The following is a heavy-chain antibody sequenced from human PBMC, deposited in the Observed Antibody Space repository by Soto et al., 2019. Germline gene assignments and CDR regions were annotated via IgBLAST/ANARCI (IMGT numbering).Heavy chain of an antibody. CDR3: ARDAVKYCSGGSCSGVFDI. Sequence: ASVKVSCKASGYTFTSYGISWVRQAPGQGLEWMGWISAYNGNTNYAQKLQGRVTMTTDTSTSTAYMELRSLRSDDTAVYYCARDAVKYCSGGSCSGVFDIWGQGTMVTVSS. CDR2: ISAYNGNT. CDR1: GYTFTSYG. J-gene: IGHJ3*02. V-gene: IGHV1-18*01. D-gene: IGHD2-15*01.